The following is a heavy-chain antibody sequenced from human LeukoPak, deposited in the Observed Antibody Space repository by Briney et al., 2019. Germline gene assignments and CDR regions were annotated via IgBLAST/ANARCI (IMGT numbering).Heavy chain of an antibody. V-gene: IGHV3-30*02. CDR1: GFTFSSYS. J-gene: IGHJ4*02. Sequence: TGGSLRLSCAASGFTFSSYSMNWVRQAPGKGLEWVAFIRYDGSNKYYADSVKGRFTISRDNSKNTLYLQMNSLRAEDTAVYYCAKSQGGYCSGGSCYAPTDYWGQGTLVTVSS. CDR3: AKSQGGYCSGGSCYAPTDY. D-gene: IGHD2-15*01. CDR2: IRYDGSNK.